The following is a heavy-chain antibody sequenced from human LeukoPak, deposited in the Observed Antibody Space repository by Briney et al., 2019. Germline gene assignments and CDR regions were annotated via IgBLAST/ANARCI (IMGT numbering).Heavy chain of an antibody. V-gene: IGHV3-7*03. CDR1: GFTFSSYW. D-gene: IGHD3-3*01. Sequence: PGGSLRLSCAASGFTFSSYWMSWVRQAPGKGLEWVANIKQDGSEKYYVDSVKGRFTISRDNAKNSLYLQMNSLRAEDTAVYYCAGWPYYDFWSGYYLAFDPWGQGTLVTVSS. J-gene: IGHJ5*02. CDR3: AGWPYYDFWSGYYLAFDP. CDR2: IKQDGSEK.